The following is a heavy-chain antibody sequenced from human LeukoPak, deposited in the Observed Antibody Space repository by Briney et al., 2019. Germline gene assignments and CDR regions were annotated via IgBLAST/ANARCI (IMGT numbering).Heavy chain of an antibody. D-gene: IGHD7-27*01. J-gene: IGHJ6*03. CDR2: ISSSSSYI. CDR1: GFTFSSYS. V-gene: IGHV3-21*01. Sequence: GGSLRLSCAASGFTFSSYSMNWVRQAPGEGLEWVSSISSSSSYIYYADSVKGRFTISRDNAKNSLYLRMNSLRAEDTAVYYCARDAHQPGDYYYYMDVWGKGTTVTVSS. CDR3: ARDAHQPGDYYYYMDV.